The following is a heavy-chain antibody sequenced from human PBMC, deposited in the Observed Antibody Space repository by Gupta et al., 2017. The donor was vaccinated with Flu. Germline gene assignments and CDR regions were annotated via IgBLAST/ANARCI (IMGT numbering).Heavy chain of an antibody. CDR2: IKSDESSA. J-gene: IGHJ5*02. V-gene: IGHV3-74*01. CDR3: ARDGAGDCSGGSCYSWFDP. D-gene: IGHD2-15*01. Sequence: RQAPGKGLVWVSRIKSDESSASYADSVKGRFTISGDNAKNTLYLQMNSLRAEDTAVYYCARDGAGDCSGGSCYSWFDPWGQGTLVTVSS.